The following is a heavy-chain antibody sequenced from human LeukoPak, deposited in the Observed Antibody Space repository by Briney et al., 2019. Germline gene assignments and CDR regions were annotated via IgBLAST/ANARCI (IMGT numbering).Heavy chain of an antibody. CDR1: GGSISSYY. J-gene: IGHJ3*02. D-gene: IGHD5-18*01. CDR2: IYYSGST. V-gene: IGHV4-59*08. CDR3: ARPDPATGAFDI. Sequence: SETLSLTCTVSGGSISSYYWRWIRQPPGKGLEWIGYIYYSGSTNYNPSLKSRVTISVDTSKNQFSLKLSSVTAADTAVYYCARPDPATGAFDIWGQGTMVTVSS.